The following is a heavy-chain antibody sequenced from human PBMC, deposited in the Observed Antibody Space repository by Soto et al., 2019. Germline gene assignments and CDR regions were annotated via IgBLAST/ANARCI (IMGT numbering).Heavy chain of an antibody. CDR3: TARLGSYGPFDY. J-gene: IGHJ4*02. Sequence: GGSLRLSCTASGFTFGYYAMSWFCQAPGQGLEWVGFIRSNAYGGTTEYAASVKGRFTISRDDSKSIAYLQMNSLKTEDTAVYYCTARLGSYGPFDYWGQGTLVTVSS. D-gene: IGHD1-26*01. V-gene: IGHV3-49*03. CDR1: GFTFGYYA. CDR2: IRSNAYGGTT.